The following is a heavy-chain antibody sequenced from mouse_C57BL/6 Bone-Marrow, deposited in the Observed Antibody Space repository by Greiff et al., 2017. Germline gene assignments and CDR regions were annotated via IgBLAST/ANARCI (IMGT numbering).Heavy chain of an antibody. CDR1: GYSITSGYY. J-gene: IGHJ3*01. V-gene: IGHV3-6*01. CDR3: ARRESLTGFFAY. CDR2: ISYDGSN. D-gene: IGHD4-1*01. Sequence: EVKLQESGPGLVKPSQSLSLTCSVTGYSITSGYYWNWIRQFPGNKLEWMGYISYDGSNNYNPSLKNRISITRDTSKNQFFLKLNSVTTEDTATYYCARRESLTGFFAYWGQGTLVTVSA.